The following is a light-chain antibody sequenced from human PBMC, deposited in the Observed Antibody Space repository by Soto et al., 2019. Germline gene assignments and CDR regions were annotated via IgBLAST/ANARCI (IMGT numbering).Light chain of an antibody. V-gene: IGLV2-11*01. CDR2: DVN. J-gene: IGLJ1*01. CDR1: SSDVGGYNY. CDR3: CSYAGSYPLV. Sequence: QSALTQPRSVSGSPGQSVTISCTGTSSDVGGYNYVSWYQQHPGKAPKLMIYDVNKRPSGVPDRFSGSKFGNTASLTISGLQAEDEADYYCCSYAGSYPLVFGSGTKFTVL.